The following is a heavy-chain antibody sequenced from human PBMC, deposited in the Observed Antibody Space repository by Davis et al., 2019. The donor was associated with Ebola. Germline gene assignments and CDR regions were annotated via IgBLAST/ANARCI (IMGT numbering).Heavy chain of an antibody. CDR1: GFVFRNYV. J-gene: IGHJ3*02. CDR3: AKDSSNIWFDI. V-gene: IGHV3-23*01. D-gene: IGHD2/OR15-2a*01. CDR2: LGTSADT. Sequence: PGGSLRLSCAASGFVFRNYVMSWVRQAPGKGLEWVSTLGTSADTYYADSVKGRFTISRDNSKNTLYLQMNGLRVADTAIYYCAKDSSNIWFDIWGQGTLVTVSS.